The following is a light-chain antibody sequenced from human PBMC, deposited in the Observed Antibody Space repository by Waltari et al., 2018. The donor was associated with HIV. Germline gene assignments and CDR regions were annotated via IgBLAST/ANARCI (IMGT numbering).Light chain of an antibody. CDR2: GAY. J-gene: IGKJ1*01. Sequence: EIVMTQSPATLSVSPGERVTLSCRASQNVNFNLAWYQQKPGQAPRLLIYGAYGRAAGIPARFSGSGSGTEFTLTISSLQSEDFAVYYCQQYDRSPWTFGQGTKVEI. CDR3: QQYDRSPWT. V-gene: IGKV3D-15*01. CDR1: QNVNFN.